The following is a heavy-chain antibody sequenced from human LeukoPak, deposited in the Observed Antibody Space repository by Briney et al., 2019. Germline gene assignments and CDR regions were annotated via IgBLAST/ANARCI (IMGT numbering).Heavy chain of an antibody. D-gene: IGHD3-22*01. CDR3: ARGADSSGYYEGFDY. CDR1: GYSISSGYY. Sequence: ASETLSLTCTVSGYSISSGYYWGWIRQPPGKGLEWIGSIYHSGSTNYNPSLKSRVTISVDTSKNQFSLKLSSVTAADTAVYYCARGADSSGYYEGFDYWGQGTLVTVSS. J-gene: IGHJ4*02. CDR2: IYHSGST. V-gene: IGHV4-38-2*02.